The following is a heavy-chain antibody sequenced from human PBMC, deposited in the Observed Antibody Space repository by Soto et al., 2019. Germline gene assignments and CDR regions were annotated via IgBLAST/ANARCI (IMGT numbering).Heavy chain of an antibody. Sequence: SETLSLTCTVSGGSISSYYWSWIRQPPGKGLEWIGYIYYSGSTNYNPSLKSRVTISVDTSKNQFSLKLSSVTAADTAVYYCARDPRDSSGYDYWGQGTLVTVSS. CDR3: ARDPRDSSGYDY. J-gene: IGHJ4*02. V-gene: IGHV4-59*01. CDR1: GGSISSYY. D-gene: IGHD3-22*01. CDR2: IYYSGST.